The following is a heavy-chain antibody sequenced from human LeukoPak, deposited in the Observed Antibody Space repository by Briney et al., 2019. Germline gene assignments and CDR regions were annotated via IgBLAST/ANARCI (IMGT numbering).Heavy chain of an antibody. J-gene: IGHJ4*02. CDR2: IYTSGST. Sequence: SETLSLTCTVSGGCISSGSYYWSWIRQPAGKGLEWIGRIYTSGSTNYNPSLKSRVTISVDTPKNQFSLKLSSVTAADTAVYYCARENIVGATIDYWGQGTLVTVSS. CDR1: GGCISSGSYY. V-gene: IGHV4-61*02. D-gene: IGHD1-26*01. CDR3: ARENIVGATIDY.